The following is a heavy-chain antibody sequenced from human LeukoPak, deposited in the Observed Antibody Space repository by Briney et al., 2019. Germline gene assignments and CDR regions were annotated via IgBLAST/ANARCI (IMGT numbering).Heavy chain of an antibody. CDR1: GFTFSSYW. D-gene: IGHD3-9*01. CDR2: INSDGSST. J-gene: IGHJ6*03. Sequence: GGSLRLSCAASGFTFSSYWMHWVRQAPGKGLVWVSRINSDGSSTSYADSVKGRFTISRDNAKNTLYLQMNSLRAEDTAVYYCARADMDYYNYYMDVWGKGTTVTISS. CDR3: ARADMDYYNYYMDV. V-gene: IGHV3-74*01.